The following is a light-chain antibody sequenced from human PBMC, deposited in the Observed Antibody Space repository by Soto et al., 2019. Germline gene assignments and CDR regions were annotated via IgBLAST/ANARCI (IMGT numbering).Light chain of an antibody. V-gene: IGKV1-5*01. CDR3: QEYTTYPYT. CDR2: DAS. J-gene: IGKJ2*01. Sequence: DIQLTQSPSTLSASVGDRVTITCRASQTFNNYLAWYQHKPGTAPKLLIYDASTLEIGVPSRFSGSASGTEFTLTITILQPDDLAMYYCQEYTTYPYTLGQGTKLEI. CDR1: QTFNNY.